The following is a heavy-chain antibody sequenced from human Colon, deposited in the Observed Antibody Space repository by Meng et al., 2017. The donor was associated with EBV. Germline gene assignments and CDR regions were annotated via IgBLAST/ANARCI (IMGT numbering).Heavy chain of an antibody. J-gene: IGHJ4*02. D-gene: IGHD2-15*01. CDR2: INHVGST. Sequence: HFQQWGAGLLKPSETLTLTSTVYGGSFSDSYWTWIRQPPGKGLEWIGEINHVGSTTYNPSLKSRVTISVDTSKNQFSLKLSSVTAADAAVYYCASSDCSGGTCYLDCWGQGTLVTVSS. CDR1: GGSFSDSY. V-gene: IGHV4-34*01. CDR3: ASSDCSGGTCYLDC.